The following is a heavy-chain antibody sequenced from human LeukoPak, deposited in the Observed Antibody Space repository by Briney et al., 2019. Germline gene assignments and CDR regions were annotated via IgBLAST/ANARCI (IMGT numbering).Heavy chain of an antibody. Sequence: GGSLRLSCAVSGFTVSNNYISWVPQAPGKGLEWVSVIYSGGSTKYADSVKARFTISRDNSKNTVYLQMDSLRADDTAVYYCARATLDNWGQGTLVTVSS. V-gene: IGHV3-53*01. CDR1: GFTVSNNY. CDR2: IYSGGST. CDR3: ARATLDN. J-gene: IGHJ4*02.